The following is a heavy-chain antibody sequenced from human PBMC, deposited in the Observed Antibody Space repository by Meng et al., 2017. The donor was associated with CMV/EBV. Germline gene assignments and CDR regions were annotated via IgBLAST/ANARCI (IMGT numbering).Heavy chain of an antibody. CDR1: GYTLTELS. D-gene: IGHD2-2*01. CDR3: ATGRPAAIRGGPFDY. J-gene: IGHJ4*02. Sequence: QVQLVLSGGEGKKPGASVKVACKVSGYTLTELSMHWVRQAPGKGLEWMGGFDPEDGETIYAQKFQGRVTMTEDTSTDTAYMELSSLRSEDTAVYYCATGRPAAIRGGPFDYWGQGTLVTVSS. V-gene: IGHV1-24*01. CDR2: FDPEDGET.